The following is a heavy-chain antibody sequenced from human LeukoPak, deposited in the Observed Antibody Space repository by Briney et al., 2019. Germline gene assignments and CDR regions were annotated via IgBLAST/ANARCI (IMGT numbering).Heavy chain of an antibody. CDR1: GGSFSSSSYY. CDR2: LYYSGSS. CDR3: ARRPAAFDI. V-gene: IGHV4-39*01. Sequence: SETLSLTCTVSGGSFSSSSYYWVWIRQPPGKGLEWIGSLYYSGSSYYNPSLKSLVTISVDTSKYQFSLKLSSLTAAATAVYYCARRPAAFDIWGQGTMVTVSS. J-gene: IGHJ3*02.